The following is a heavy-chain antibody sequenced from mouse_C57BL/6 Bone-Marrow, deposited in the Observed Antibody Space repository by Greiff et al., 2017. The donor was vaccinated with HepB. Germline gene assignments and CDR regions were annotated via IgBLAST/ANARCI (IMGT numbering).Heavy chain of an antibody. CDR2: ISDGGSYT. V-gene: IGHV5-4*01. Sequence: EVKLVESGGGLVKPGGSLKLSCAASGFTFSSYAMSWVRQTPEKRLEWVATISDGGSYTYYPDNVKGRVTISRDNAKNNLYLQMSHLKSEDTAMYYCAREKGADWGQGTLVTVSA. CDR1: GFTFSSYA. J-gene: IGHJ3*01. D-gene: IGHD3-3*01. CDR3: AREKGAD.